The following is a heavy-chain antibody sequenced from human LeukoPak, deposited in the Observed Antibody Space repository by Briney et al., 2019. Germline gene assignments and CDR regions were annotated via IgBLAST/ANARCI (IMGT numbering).Heavy chain of an antibody. J-gene: IGHJ6*02. D-gene: IGHD3-22*01. V-gene: IGHV1-18*01. CDR3: ARVCDSRDHTYYYGMDV. CDR2: MSAYNGNT. Sequence: GASVKVSCKASGYSFTTYGISWVRQAPGQGLEWMGWMSAYNGNTNYAQKLQGRVTMTTDTSTSTVYMELRSLRSDDTAVYYCARVCDSRDHTYYYGMDVWGQGTTVTVSS. CDR1: GYSFTTYG.